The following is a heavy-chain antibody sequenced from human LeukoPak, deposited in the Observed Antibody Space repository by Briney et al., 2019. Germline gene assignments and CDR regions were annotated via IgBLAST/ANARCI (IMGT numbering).Heavy chain of an antibody. CDR2: LSGSGGST. CDR3: AKTFPPSGGFFSFDL. V-gene: IGHV3-23*01. J-gene: IGHJ4*02. Sequence: GGSLRLSCAASGFTFNTHAMSWVRQAPGKGLKWVSALSGSGGSTYYADSVKGRFTISRDNSKNILYLQMKSLKAEDTAVYYCAKTFPPSGGFFSFDLWGQGTLVTVSS. D-gene: IGHD5-12*01. CDR1: GFTFNTHA.